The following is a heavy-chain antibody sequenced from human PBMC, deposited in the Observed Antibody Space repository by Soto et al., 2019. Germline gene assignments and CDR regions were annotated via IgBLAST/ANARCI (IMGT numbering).Heavy chain of an antibody. J-gene: IGHJ4*02. CDR2: INAGNGNT. D-gene: IGHD3-22*01. Sequence: QVQLVQSGAEVKKPGASVKVSCKASGYTFTSYAMHWVRQAPGQRLEWMGWINAGNGNTKYSQKFQGRVTITRDTAASTAYMELSSLSSEDTAVYYCARGDYYEIHDYWGQGTLVTVSS. CDR1: GYTFTSYA. V-gene: IGHV1-3*01. CDR3: ARGDYYEIHDY.